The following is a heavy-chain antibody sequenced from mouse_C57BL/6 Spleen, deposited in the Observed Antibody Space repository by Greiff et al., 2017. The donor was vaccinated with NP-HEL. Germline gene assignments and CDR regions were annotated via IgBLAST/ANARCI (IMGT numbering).Heavy chain of an antibody. Sequence: QVQLQQPGAELVKPGASVKLSCKASGYTFTSYWMHWVRQRPGQGLEWIGMIHPNSGSTNYNEKFKSKATLTVDKSSSTAYMQLSSLTAEDSAVYYCARTYYSNSPCFDYWGQGTTLTVSS. CDR2: IHPNSGST. V-gene: IGHV1-64*01. CDR3: ARTYYSNSPCFDY. J-gene: IGHJ2*01. CDR1: GYTFTSYW. D-gene: IGHD2-5*01.